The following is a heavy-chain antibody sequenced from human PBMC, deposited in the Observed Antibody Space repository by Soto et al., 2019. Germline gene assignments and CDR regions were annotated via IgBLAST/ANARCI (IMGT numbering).Heavy chain of an antibody. J-gene: IGHJ6*02. CDR2: INQDGSEK. V-gene: IGHV3-7*05. CDR3: ARGPYYGSSGSSNYYGLDV. Sequence: EVQLVETGGGLVQPGGSLRLSCAASGLTFSRYSMRWVRQAPGKGLEWVASINQDGSEKFYVDSVKGRFTISRDNSKNSLYLQMNSLRAEDTAVYYCARGPYYGSSGSSNYYGLDVWGQGTTVTVSS. D-gene: IGHD3-22*01. CDR1: GLTFSRYS.